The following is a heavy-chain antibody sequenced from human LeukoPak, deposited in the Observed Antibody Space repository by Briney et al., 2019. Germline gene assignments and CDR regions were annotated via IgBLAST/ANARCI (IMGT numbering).Heavy chain of an antibody. CDR2: ISSSGSTI. V-gene: IGHV3-48*03. Sequence: PGGSLRLSCAASGFTFSSYWMIWVRQAPGKGLEWVSYISSSGSTIYYADSVKGRFTISRDNAKNSLYLQMNSLRAEDTAVYYCARADYGSTYYFDYWGQGTLVTVSS. CDR3: ARADYGSTYYFDY. CDR1: GFTFSSYW. D-gene: IGHD3-10*01. J-gene: IGHJ4*02.